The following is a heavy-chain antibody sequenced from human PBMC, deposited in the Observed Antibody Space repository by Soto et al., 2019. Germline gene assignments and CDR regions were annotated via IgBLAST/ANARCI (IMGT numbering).Heavy chain of an antibody. Sequence: SETPSPTRTVSGGSISSYYWSWIRQPPGKGLEWIGYIYYSGSTNYNPSLKSRVTISVDTSKNQFSLKLSSVTAADTAVYYCARVDYDFWSGYPNWFDPWGQGTLVTVSS. D-gene: IGHD3-3*01. CDR1: GGSISSYY. CDR3: ARVDYDFWSGYPNWFDP. CDR2: IYYSGST. V-gene: IGHV4-59*01. J-gene: IGHJ5*02.